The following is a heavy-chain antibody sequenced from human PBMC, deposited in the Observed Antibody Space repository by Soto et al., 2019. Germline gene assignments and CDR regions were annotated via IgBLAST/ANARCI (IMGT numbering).Heavy chain of an antibody. D-gene: IGHD4-17*01. CDR2: TYYSGST. CDR3: ARRSAYGGNIDY. V-gene: IGHV4-59*08. CDR1: GGSISSYY. Sequence: SETLSLTCTVSGGSISSYYWSWIRQPPGKGLEWIGYTYYSGSTNYNPSLKSRVTISVDTSKNQFSLKLSSVTAADTAVYYCARRSAYGGNIDYWGQGTLVTVSS. J-gene: IGHJ4*02.